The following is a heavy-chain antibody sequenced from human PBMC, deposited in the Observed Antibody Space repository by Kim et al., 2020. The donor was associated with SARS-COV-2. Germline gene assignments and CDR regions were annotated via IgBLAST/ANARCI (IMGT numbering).Heavy chain of an antibody. D-gene: IGHD4-17*01. CDR2: IYYSGST. J-gene: IGHJ6*02. CDR3: ARGTFGDSGFFYYYYGMDV. Sequence: SETLSLTCTVSGGSISSGGYYWSWIRQHPGKGLEWIGYIYYSGSTYYNPSLKSRVTISVDTSKNQFSLKLSSVTAADTAVYYCARGTFGDSGFFYYYYGMDVWGQRTTVTVSS. V-gene: IGHV4-31*03. CDR1: GGSISSGGYY.